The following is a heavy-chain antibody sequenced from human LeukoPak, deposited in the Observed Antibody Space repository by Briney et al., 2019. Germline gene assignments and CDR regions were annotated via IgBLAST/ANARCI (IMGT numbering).Heavy chain of an antibody. CDR2: INPNSGGT. CDR1: GYTFTGYY. D-gene: IGHD3-22*01. V-gene: IGHV1-2*02. CDR3: ARALLYYYDSSGYTPGDY. Sequence: ASVKVSCKASGYTFTGYYMHWVRQAPGQGLEWMGWINPNSGGTNYAQKFQGRVTMTRDTSISTAYMELRSLRSDDTAVYYCARALLYYYDSSGYTPGDYWGQGTLVTVSS. J-gene: IGHJ4*02.